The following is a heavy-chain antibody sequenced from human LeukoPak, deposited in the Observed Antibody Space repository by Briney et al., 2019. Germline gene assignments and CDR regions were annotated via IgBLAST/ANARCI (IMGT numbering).Heavy chain of an antibody. CDR2: IYYSGST. CDR1: GGSISSYY. CDR3: ARRSICSSTSCAAYDAFDI. V-gene: IGHV4-59*08. J-gene: IGHJ3*02. D-gene: IGHD2-2*01. Sequence: SDTLSLPCTVSGGSISSYYWSWIRQPPGKGLEWVGYIYYSGSTNYNLSLKSRVTISVDTSKNQFSLKLSPVTAADTAVYYCARRSICSSTSCAAYDAFDIWGQGTMVTVSS.